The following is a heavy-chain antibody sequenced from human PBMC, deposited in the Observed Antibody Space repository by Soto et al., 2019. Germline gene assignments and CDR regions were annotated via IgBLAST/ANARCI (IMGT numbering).Heavy chain of an antibody. V-gene: IGHV3-30*18. Sequence: PGGSLRLSCAASGFTFSSYGMHWVRQAPGKGLEWVAVISYDGSNKYHADSVKGRFTISRDNSKNTLYLQMNSLRAEDTAVYYCAKDGIAAGIRYGMDVWGQGTTVTVSS. CDR1: GFTFSSYG. J-gene: IGHJ6*02. CDR3: AKDGIAAGIRYGMDV. D-gene: IGHD6-13*01. CDR2: ISYDGSNK.